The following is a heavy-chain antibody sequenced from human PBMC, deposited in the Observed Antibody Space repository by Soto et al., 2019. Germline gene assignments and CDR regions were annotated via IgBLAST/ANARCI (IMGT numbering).Heavy chain of an antibody. Sequence: SETLSLTCTVSGCSIRGYYGSWIRQPPGKGLEWIGYMYNTGSTVYNPSFKSRVTISVDTSKNQFSLKLNSVTAADTAVYYCARDLWGYCGTDCYPLDVWGQGTTVT. J-gene: IGHJ6*02. CDR1: GCSIRGYY. V-gene: IGHV4-59*01. CDR2: MYNTGST. CDR3: ARDLWGYCGTDCYPLDV. D-gene: IGHD2-21*02.